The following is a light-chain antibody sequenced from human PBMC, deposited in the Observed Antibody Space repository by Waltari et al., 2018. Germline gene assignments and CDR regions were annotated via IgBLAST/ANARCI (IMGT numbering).Light chain of an antibody. CDR3: QQYHNLPLT. CDR2: DAS. J-gene: IGKJ4*01. CDR1: QDISNY. V-gene: IGKV1-33*01. Sequence: DIQMTQSPSSLSASVRDRVTITCQASQDISNYLNWYQQKPGEAPKLLIYDASKLERGLPFRFSGRGSGTDFTLTISSLEPEDVATYYCQQYHNLPLTFGGGTKVQI.